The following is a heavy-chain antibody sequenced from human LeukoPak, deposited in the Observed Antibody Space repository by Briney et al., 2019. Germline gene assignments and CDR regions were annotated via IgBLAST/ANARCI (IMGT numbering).Heavy chain of an antibody. CDR2: ISTYNGNT. V-gene: IGHV1-18*01. Sequence: ASVKISCKASGYTFTSFGISWVRQAPGQGLEWMGWISTYNGNTNYAQKLQGRVTMTTDTSTSTAYMDLRSLRSDDTAVYYCARDRAGGAWYTTFDYWGQGTLVTVSS. CDR3: ARDRAGGAWYTTFDY. CDR1: GYTFTSFG. J-gene: IGHJ4*02. D-gene: IGHD6-19*01.